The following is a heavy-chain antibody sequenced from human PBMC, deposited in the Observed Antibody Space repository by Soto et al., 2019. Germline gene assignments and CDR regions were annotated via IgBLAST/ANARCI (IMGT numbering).Heavy chain of an antibody. CDR2: IYHSGSA. Sequence: PPETLSLPCAVSGGSVSSRYWWSSVRQSPGKGLEWIGEIYHSGSANYNPSLKSRVTMSVDNSKNQFSLRLNSVTAADTAVYYCARYNAASGTYYFDYWGQGTLVT. J-gene: IGHJ4*02. D-gene: IGHD6-13*01. V-gene: IGHV4-4*03. CDR1: GGSVSSRYW. CDR3: ARYNAASGTYYFDY.